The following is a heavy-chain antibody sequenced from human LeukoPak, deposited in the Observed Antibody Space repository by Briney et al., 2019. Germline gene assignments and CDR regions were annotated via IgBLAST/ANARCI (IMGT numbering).Heavy chain of an antibody. D-gene: IGHD1-7*01. J-gene: IGHJ4*02. CDR3: ARKSITGTTTGHFDC. V-gene: IGHV3-48*02. CDR2: IGSGSRTT. CDR1: GFMFSSHG. Sequence: GGSLRLSCAASGFMFSSHGMNWVRQAPGKGLEWVSYIGSGSRTTYYADSVKGRSTISRDNAKNSLYLQMNSPRDEDTAVYYCARKSITGTTTGHFDCWGQGTLVTVSS.